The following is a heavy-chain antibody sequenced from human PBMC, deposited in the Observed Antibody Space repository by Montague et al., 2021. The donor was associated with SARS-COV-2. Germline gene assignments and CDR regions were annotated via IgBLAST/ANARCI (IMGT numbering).Heavy chain of an antibody. J-gene: IGHJ4*02. V-gene: IGHV3-30-3*02. D-gene: IGHD6-13*01. CDR1: GFTFSSFA. Sequence: PLRLSCAASGFTFSSFAMHWVRQAPGKGLEWVAVIWYDGSNEYYADPVKGRFTISRDNSKNTVYLQINGLRLEDTAVYYCAKSAYSSSWYSDYWGQGTPVTVSS. CDR3: AKSAYSSSWYSDY. CDR2: IWYDGSNE.